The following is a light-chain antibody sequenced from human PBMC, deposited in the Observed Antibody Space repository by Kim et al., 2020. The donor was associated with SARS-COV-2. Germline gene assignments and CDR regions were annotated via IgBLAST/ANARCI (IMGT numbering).Light chain of an antibody. V-gene: IGKV3D-7*01. J-gene: IGKJ1*01. CDR2: GAS. Sequence: EIVMTQSPATLSLSPGERATLSCRASQSVSSSYLSWYQQKPGQAPRLLIYGASTRATGIPARFSGSGSGTDFTLTISSLQPEDFAVYYCQQDYNLLGTFGQGTKVDIK. CDR3: QQDYNLLGT. CDR1: QSVSSSY.